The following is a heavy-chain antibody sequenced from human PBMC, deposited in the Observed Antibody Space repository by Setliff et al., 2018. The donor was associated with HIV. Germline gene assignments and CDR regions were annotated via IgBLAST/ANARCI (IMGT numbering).Heavy chain of an antibody. Sequence: PSETLSLTCTVSGGSISSGSYYWNWIRQPAGKGLEWIGCIVASANTYYIPSLKSRATISIDTSKNQLSLKLRYVTAADTAVYYCARIGSGWSVGWFDPWGQGTLVTVSS. J-gene: IGHJ5*02. D-gene: IGHD6-13*01. V-gene: IGHV4-61*02. CDR2: IVASANT. CDR3: ARIGSGWSVGWFDP. CDR1: GGSISSGSYY.